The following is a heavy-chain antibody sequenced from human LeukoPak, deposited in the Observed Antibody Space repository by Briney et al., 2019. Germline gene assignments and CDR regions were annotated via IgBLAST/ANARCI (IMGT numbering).Heavy chain of an antibody. V-gene: IGHV3-23*01. CDR2: ISGGGDIT. D-gene: IGHD2-21*02. CDR3: VREDTSATANY. J-gene: IGHJ4*02. CDR1: GFNFANHA. Sequence: GGSLRLSCAASGFNFANHAMSWVRQTAGKGLEWVSAISGGGDITYYADSVKGRFTISRDNSKDTLFLQMHSLRPGDTAVYYCVREDTSATANYWGQGTLVTISS.